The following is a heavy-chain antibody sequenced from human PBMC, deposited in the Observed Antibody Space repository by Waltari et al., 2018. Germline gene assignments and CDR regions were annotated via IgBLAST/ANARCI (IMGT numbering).Heavy chain of an antibody. CDR2: INHSGST. J-gene: IGHJ5*01. D-gene: IGHD2-15*01. CDR1: GGSFSGYY. CDR3: ARYCSGGSCYFLDS. Sequence: QVQLQQWGAGLLKPSETLSLTCAVYGGSFSGYYWSWIRQPPGKGLEWIGEINHSGSTNYNPSLKSRVTISVDTSKNQFSLKLSSVTAADTAVYYCARYCSGGSCYFLDSWGQGTLVTVSS. V-gene: IGHV4-34*01.